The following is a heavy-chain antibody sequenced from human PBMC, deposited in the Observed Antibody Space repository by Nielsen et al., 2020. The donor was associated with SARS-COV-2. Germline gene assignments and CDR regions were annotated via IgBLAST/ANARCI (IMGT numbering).Heavy chain of an antibody. CDR2: IDPSDSYT. D-gene: IGHD2-2*01. Sequence: GESLKISYKGSGYSFASYWISWVRQMPGKGLEWMGRIDPSDSYTNYRPSFQGHVTISADKSISTAYLQWSSLKASDTAMYYCARLSCSSTSCHNWFDPWGQGTLVTVSS. J-gene: IGHJ5*02. CDR1: GYSFASYW. CDR3: ARLSCSSTSCHNWFDP. V-gene: IGHV5-10-1*01.